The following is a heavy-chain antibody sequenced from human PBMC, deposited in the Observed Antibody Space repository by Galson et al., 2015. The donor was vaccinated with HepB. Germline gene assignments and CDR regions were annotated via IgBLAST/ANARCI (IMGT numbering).Heavy chain of an antibody. CDR3: AKDYGHYADGYNYAYFFDN. J-gene: IGHJ4*02. CDR1: GFTFSNYG. CDR2: ILYDESNT. D-gene: IGHD5-24*01. Sequence: SLRLSCAASGFTFSNYGMHWVRQAPGKGLEWVAVILYDESNTYYADSVKGRFTISRDNSKNTLYLQMKSLKPEDTAVHYCAKDYGHYADGYNYAYFFDNWGQGTLVTVSS. V-gene: IGHV3-30*18.